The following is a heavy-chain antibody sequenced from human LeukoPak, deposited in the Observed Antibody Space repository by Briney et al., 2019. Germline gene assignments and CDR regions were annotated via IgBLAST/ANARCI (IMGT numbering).Heavy chain of an antibody. Sequence: GGSLRLSCAASGFTFSSYAMSWVRQAPGKGLEWVSAISGSGGSTYYADSVKGRFTTSRDNSKNTLYLQMNSLRAEDTAVYYCARNPIVGATTWFDPWGQGTLVTVSS. CDR2: ISGSGGST. J-gene: IGHJ5*02. CDR3: ARNPIVGATTWFDP. CDR1: GFTFSSYA. V-gene: IGHV3-23*01. D-gene: IGHD1-26*01.